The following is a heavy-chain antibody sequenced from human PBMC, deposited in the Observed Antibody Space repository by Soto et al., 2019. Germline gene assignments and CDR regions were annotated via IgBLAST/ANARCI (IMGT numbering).Heavy chain of an antibody. Sequence: QVQLVQSGAEVKKPGSSVKVSCKASGGTFSSYAISWVRQAPGQGLEWMGGIIPIFGTANYAQKFQGRVTITADESTRAAYMELGSLSSDDTAVYYYARVRGRQPCKARSFVHWGQGPLVTVSS. D-gene: IGHD6-13*01. CDR3: ARVRGRQPCKARSFVH. CDR2: IIPIFGTA. CDR1: GGTFSSYA. J-gene: IGHJ5*02. V-gene: IGHV1-69*01.